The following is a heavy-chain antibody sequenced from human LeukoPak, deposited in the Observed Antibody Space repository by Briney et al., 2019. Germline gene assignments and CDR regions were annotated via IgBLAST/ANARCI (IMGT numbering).Heavy chain of an antibody. V-gene: IGHV3-23*01. CDR3: AQGGSSWYRITGAFDP. D-gene: IGHD6-13*01. J-gene: IGHJ5*02. Sequence: GGSLRLSCAASGFTFSSYAMSWVRQAPGKGLEWVSAISGSGGSTYYADSVKGRFTISRDNSKDTLYLQMNSLRAEDTAVYYCAQGGSSWYRITGAFDPWGQGTLVTVSS. CDR2: ISGSGGST. CDR1: GFTFSSYA.